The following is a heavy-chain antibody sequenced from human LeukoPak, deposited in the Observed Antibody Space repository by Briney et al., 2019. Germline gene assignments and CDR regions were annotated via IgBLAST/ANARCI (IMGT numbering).Heavy chain of an antibody. D-gene: IGHD5-12*01. CDR3: VRWLRGYFDY. CDR2: HGETT. V-gene: IGHV3-15*01. Sequence: GGSLRLSCAASGFTFSNAWMSWVRQAPGKGLEWVGRHGETTVYAGPVKGRFTISRDDSKNTVYLQMNSLKTEDTAVYYCVRWLRGYFDYRGQGTLVTVSS. CDR1: GFTFSNAW. J-gene: IGHJ4*02.